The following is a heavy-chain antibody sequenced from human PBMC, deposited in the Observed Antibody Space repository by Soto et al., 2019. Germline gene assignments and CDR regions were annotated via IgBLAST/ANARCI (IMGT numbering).Heavy chain of an antibody. V-gene: IGHV3-23*01. CDR1: GFTFSSYA. CDR3: AKVSKNPGYSSGWYGVYFDY. CDR2: ISGSGGST. D-gene: IGHD6-19*01. Sequence: PGGSLRLSCAASGFTFSSYAMSWVRQAPGKGLEWVSAISGSGGSTYYADSVKGRFTISRDNSKNTLYLQMNSLRAEDTAVYYCAKVSKNPGYSSGWYGVYFDYWGQGTLVTVSS. J-gene: IGHJ4*02.